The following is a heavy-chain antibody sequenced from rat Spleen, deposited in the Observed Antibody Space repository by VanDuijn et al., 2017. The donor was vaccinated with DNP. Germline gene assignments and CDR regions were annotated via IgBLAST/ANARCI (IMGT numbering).Heavy chain of an antibody. Sequence: EVLLVESGGGLVQPGRSLKLSCAASGFTFSDYNMAWIRQAPKKGLEWVATIIYDGSRTYYRDSVKGRFTISRDNAKSTLYLQMDSLRSEDTATYYCATTGFDYWGQGTLVTVSS. CDR2: IIYDGSRT. V-gene: IGHV5S10*01. J-gene: IGHJ3*01. CDR1: GFTFSDYN. CDR3: ATTGFDY.